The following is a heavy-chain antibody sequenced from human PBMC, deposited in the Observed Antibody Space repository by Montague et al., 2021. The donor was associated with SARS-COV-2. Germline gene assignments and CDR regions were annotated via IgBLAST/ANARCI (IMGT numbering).Heavy chain of an antibody. J-gene: IGHJ5*02. CDR2: ISYDGSSK. CDR1: GFTFSSYA. CDR3: ARDSRNPELLWFGELFYNWFDP. D-gene: IGHD3-10*01. V-gene: IGHV3-30-3*01. Sequence: SLRLSCVASGFTFSSYAMHWVRQAPGKGLEWVAVISYDGSSKYYADSVKGRFTISRDNSKNTLYLQMNSLRAEDTAVYYCARDSRNPELLWFGELFYNWFDPWGQGTLVTVSS.